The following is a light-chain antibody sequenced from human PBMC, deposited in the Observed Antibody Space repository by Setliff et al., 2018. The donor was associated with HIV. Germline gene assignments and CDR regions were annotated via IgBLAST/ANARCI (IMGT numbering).Light chain of an antibody. CDR2: EVT. Sequence: QSALTQPASVSGSPGQSITISCTGTSSDVEGYNLVSWYQQHPDKAPKLMIYEVTQRPSGVSKRFSGSKSGNAASLTISGLQPDDEGDYFCSSYAGSRAFDVFGTGTKVTVL. V-gene: IGLV2-23*02. CDR3: SSYAGSRAFDV. J-gene: IGLJ1*01. CDR1: SSDVEGYNL.